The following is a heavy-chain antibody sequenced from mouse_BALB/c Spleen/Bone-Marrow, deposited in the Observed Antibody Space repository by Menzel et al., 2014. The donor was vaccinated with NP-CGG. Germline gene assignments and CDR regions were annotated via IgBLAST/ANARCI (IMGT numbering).Heavy chain of an antibody. V-gene: IGHV2-9*02. D-gene: IGHD2-3*01. J-gene: IGHJ4*01. CDR2: IWAGGST. Sequence: QVQLQQSGPGLVSPSQSLSITCTVSGFSLTSYSLHWVRQPPGKGLEWLGVIWAGGSTNYNSALMSRLSISKDNSKSQVFLKMSSLQTDDTAMFYCARDDDSYAMDYWGQGTSVTVSS. CDR1: GFSLTSYS. CDR3: ARDDDSYAMDY.